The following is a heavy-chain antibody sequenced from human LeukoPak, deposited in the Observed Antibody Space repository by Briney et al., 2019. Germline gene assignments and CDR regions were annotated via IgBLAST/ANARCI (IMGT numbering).Heavy chain of an antibody. J-gene: IGHJ3*02. Sequence: ASVKVSCKASGYTFTGYYMHWVRQAPGQGLEWMGWINPNSGGTNYAQKFQGRVTMTRDTSISTAYMELSRLRSDDTAVYYCARAPAMYHDFWSGHAFDIWGQGTMVTVSS. CDR1: GYTFTGYY. V-gene: IGHV1-2*02. D-gene: IGHD3-3*01. CDR2: INPNSGGT. CDR3: ARAPAMYHDFWSGHAFDI.